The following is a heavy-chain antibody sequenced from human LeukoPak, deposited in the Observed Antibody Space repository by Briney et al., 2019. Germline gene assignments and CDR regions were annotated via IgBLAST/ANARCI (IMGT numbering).Heavy chain of an antibody. Sequence: ASVKVSCKASGYTFTSYGISWVRQAPGQGREWMGWISAYNGNTNYAQKLQGRVTMTTDTSTSTAYMKLRSLRSDDTAVYYCARVGEYYYDSSGYYYHHWGQGTLVTVSS. CDR1: GYTFTSYG. J-gene: IGHJ1*01. D-gene: IGHD3-22*01. CDR2: ISAYNGNT. CDR3: ARVGEYYYDSSGYYYHH. V-gene: IGHV1-18*01.